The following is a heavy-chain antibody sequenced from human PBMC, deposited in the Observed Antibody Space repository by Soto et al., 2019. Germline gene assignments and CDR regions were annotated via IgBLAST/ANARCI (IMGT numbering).Heavy chain of an antibody. V-gene: IGHV3-23*01. CDR2: IDFTGAGT. CDR1: GFPFSSYA. CDR3: ARRFSSSSFYFDY. Sequence: EVQLLESGGGLVQPGGSLRLSCAASGFPFSSYAMSWVRHGPDKGLEWVSAIDFTGAGTYYADSVKGRFTISRDNSKNTLYLQMSSLRAEDTAVYFCARRFSSSSFYFDYWGQGTLVTVSS. J-gene: IGHJ4*02. D-gene: IGHD6-6*01.